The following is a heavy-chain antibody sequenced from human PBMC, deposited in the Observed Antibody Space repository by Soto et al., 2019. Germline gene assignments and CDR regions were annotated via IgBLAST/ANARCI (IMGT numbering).Heavy chain of an antibody. J-gene: IGHJ6*02. CDR2: ISTYNGNT. CDR3: ARDRPTSSIRARDYYYAMDV. CDR1: GYSFITYG. Sequence: QVKLVQSGAEVKKPGASVKVSGKASGYSFITYGISWVRQAPGQGLEWMGWISTYNGNTNYAQKLQGRITMTTDTSTTTGYMELRSLRSDDTAVYYCARDRPTSSIRARDYYYAMDVWGQGTTVTVSS. V-gene: IGHV1-18*01. D-gene: IGHD6-6*01.